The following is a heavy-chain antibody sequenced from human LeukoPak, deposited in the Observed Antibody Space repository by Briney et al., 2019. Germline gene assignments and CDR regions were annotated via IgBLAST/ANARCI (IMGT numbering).Heavy chain of an antibody. Sequence: PGGSLRLSCAASGFTFSSYWMHWVRQAPGRGLVLVSRINSDGSSISYADSVKGRFTISRDNAKNTLYLQMNSLRAEDTAVYYCARVFYISPYYDSSGYYAGWGQGTLVTVSS. V-gene: IGHV3-74*01. J-gene: IGHJ4*02. CDR1: GFTFSSYW. CDR2: INSDGSSI. CDR3: ARVFYISPYYDSSGYYAG. D-gene: IGHD3-22*01.